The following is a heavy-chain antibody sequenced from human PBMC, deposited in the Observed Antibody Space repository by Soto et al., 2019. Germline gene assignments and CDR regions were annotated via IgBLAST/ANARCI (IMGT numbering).Heavy chain of an antibody. V-gene: IGHV3-21*01. D-gene: IGHD2-2*01. CDR3: AREDSIIIPAVSDF. Sequence: LRLSCTVSGFAFNNYGINWVRQSPGKWLEWVSSISKSDYTYYSDSVKGRFAISRDNAKSSVSLQMNTLRVEDTAVYYCAREDSIIIPAVSDFWGQGTLVTVSS. CDR2: ISKSDYT. J-gene: IGHJ4*02. CDR1: GFAFNNYG.